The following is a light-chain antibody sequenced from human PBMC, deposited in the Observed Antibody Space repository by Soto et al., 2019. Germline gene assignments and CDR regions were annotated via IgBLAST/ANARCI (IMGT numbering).Light chain of an antibody. J-gene: IGKJ4*01. CDR1: QSVSSN. V-gene: IGKV3-15*01. CDR3: QQYNNWRLT. Sequence: EIVMTQSPATLSVSPGERATLSCRANQSVSSNLAWYQQKPGQAPRLLIYGASTRATGIPARFSGSGSGTEFTLTISSLQSEDFAVYYCQQYNNWRLTFGGGTMVEIK. CDR2: GAS.